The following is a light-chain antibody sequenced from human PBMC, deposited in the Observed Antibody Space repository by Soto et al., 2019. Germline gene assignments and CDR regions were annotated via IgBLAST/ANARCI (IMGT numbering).Light chain of an antibody. J-gene: IGLJ2*01. CDR3: SSYRTKSSVV. Sequence: QSALTQPASVSGSPGQSITISCTGNSSDVGGYNYVSWYQHHPGKAPKLMIYEVSSRTSGVSNRFFGSKSGNTASLTISGLQTEDEADYFCSSYRTKSSVVFGGGTKLTVL. V-gene: IGLV2-14*01. CDR2: EVS. CDR1: SSDVGGYNY.